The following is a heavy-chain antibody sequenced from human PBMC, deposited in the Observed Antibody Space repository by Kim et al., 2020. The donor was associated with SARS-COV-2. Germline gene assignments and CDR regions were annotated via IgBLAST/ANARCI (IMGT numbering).Heavy chain of an antibody. V-gene: IGHV4-39*01. D-gene: IGHD3-10*01. CDR3: ARHPVGYGSGTYCNGYDMDV. CDR1: GGSISSSSYY. J-gene: IGHJ6*02. CDR2: IYYSGST. Sequence: SETLSLTCTVSGGSISSSSYYWGWIRQPPGKGLEWIGSIYYSGSTYYNPSLKSRVTISVDTSKNQFSLKLSSVTAADTAVYYCARHPVGYGSGTYCNGYDMDVWGQGTTVTVSS.